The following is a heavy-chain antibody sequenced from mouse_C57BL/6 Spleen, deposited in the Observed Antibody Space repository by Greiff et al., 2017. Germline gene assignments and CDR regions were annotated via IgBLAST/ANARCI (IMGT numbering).Heavy chain of an antibody. V-gene: IGHV1-15*01. CDR3: ISGLRDAMDY. J-gene: IGHJ4*01. CDR1: GYTFTDYE. CDR2: IDPETGGT. D-gene: IGHD3-1*01. Sequence: QVQLKQSGAELVRPGASVTLSCKASGYTFTDYEMHWVKQTPVHGLEWIGAIDPETGGTAYNQKFKGKAILTADKSSSTAYMELRSLTSEDSAVYYCISGLRDAMDYWGQGTSVTVSS.